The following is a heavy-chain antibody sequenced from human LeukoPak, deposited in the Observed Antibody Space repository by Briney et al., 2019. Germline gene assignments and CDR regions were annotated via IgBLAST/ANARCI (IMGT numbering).Heavy chain of an antibody. Sequence: SQTLSLTCTVSGGSISRGAFDWSWIRQHPGKGLEWIGYIYDSGSTYYNPSLKSRVIISVDTSKNQFSLKLSSVTAADTAVYYCARGRGVVTATTYYFDSWGQGTLVTVSS. V-gene: IGHV4-31*03. CDR2: IYDSGST. J-gene: IGHJ4*02. D-gene: IGHD2-21*02. CDR3: ARGRGVVTATTYYFDS. CDR1: GGSISRGAFD.